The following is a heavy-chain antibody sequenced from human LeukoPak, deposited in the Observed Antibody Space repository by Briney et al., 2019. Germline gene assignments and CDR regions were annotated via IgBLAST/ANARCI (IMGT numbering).Heavy chain of an antibody. CDR3: ARVVVRGSHFDY. Sequence: PSETLSLTCTVSGGSISSYYWSWIRQPPGKGLEWIGYIYYSGSTYYNPSLKSRVTISVDTSKNQFSLKLSSVTAADTAVYYCARVVVRGSHFDYWGQGTLVTVSS. J-gene: IGHJ4*02. CDR1: GGSISSYY. CDR2: IYYSGST. V-gene: IGHV4-59*12. D-gene: IGHD2-15*01.